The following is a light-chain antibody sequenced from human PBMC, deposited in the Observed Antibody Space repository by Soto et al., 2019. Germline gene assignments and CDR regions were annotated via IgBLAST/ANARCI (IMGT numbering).Light chain of an antibody. V-gene: IGLV2-14*01. CDR2: EVT. CDR1: TSDIGNYNS. J-gene: IGLJ1*01. Sequence: QSALTQPASVSGSPGQSITIPCTGTTSDIGNYNSVSWYQQRPGKAPKLIIFEVTNRPSGVSDRFSGSKSGNTASLTISGLQADDEADYYCGSYSTSRPYVFGSGTKVTVL. CDR3: GSYSTSRPYV.